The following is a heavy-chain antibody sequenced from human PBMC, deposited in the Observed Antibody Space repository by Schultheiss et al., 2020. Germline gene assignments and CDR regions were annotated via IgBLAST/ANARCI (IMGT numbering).Heavy chain of an antibody. D-gene: IGHD3-3*01. Sequence: SQTLSLTCTVSGGSISSGGYYWSWIRQHPGKGLEWIGYIYYSGSTKYNPSLKGRLTMSVDTSKNQFSLKLSSVTAADTAVYYCARSGYDFWSGYYTIGGPNWFDPWGKGTLVTVSS. CDR2: IYYSGST. CDR3: ARSGYDFWSGYYTIGGPNWFDP. V-gene: IGHV4-61*08. CDR1: GGSISSGGYY. J-gene: IGHJ5*02.